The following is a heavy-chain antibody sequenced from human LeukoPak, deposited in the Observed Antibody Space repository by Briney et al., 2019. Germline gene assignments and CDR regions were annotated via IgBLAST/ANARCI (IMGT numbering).Heavy chain of an antibody. CDR1: GFTFSYFG. Sequence: SGGSLRLSCVASGFTFSYFGMHWVRQAPGKGLEWVAFIRYDGSNEYYAESVKGRFTISRDNSKNTLYLQMNSLRVEDTAAYYCAKIEGKYQLANIPDSWGQGTLATVSS. CDR3: AKIEGKYQLANIPDS. J-gene: IGHJ4*02. D-gene: IGHD2-2*01. CDR2: IRYDGSNE. V-gene: IGHV3-30*02.